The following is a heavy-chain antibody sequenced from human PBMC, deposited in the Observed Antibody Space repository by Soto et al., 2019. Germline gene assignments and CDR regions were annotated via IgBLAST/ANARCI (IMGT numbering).Heavy chain of an antibody. V-gene: IGHV3-23*01. CDR3: AKDYPTYYYDSSGYYN. Sequence: GGSLRLSCAASGFTFSSYAMSWVRQAPGKGLEWVSAISGSGGSTYYADSVKGRFTISRDNSKNTLYLQMNSLRAEDTAVYYCAKDYPTYYYDSSGYYNWGQGTLVTASS. CDR2: ISGSGGST. D-gene: IGHD3-22*01. J-gene: IGHJ4*02. CDR1: GFTFSSYA.